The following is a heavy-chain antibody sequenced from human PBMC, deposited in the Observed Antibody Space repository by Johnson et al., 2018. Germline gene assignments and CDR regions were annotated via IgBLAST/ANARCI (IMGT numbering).Heavy chain of an antibody. V-gene: IGHV3-30*18. CDR3: AKGYFGLRYAFDI. CDR2: ISSDGTNK. Sequence: QVRLGEAGGVVVQPGRSLGLSCAASGFTFSNYVIHWVRQAPGKGLEWVGLISSDGTNKYYADSVKGRFTISRDNTKNTLYLQINSLNSEDTAVYYCAKGYFGLRYAFDIWGQGTMVTVSS. CDR1: GFTFSNYV. D-gene: IGHD5-12*01. J-gene: IGHJ3*02.